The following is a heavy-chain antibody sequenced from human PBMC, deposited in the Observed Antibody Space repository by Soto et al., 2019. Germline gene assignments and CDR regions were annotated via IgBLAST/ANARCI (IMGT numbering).Heavy chain of an antibody. Sequence: QVQLVESGGGVVQPGRSLRLSCAASGFTFSSYAMHWVRQAPGKGLEWVASISYDGSNKYYADSVKGRFTISRDNSKNTLYRQMNSLRAEDTAVYYCARDLSRSGYYTSSFDIWGQGTMVTVSS. CDR1: GFTFSSYA. D-gene: IGHD3-3*01. V-gene: IGHV3-30-3*01. J-gene: IGHJ3*02. CDR3: ARDLSRSGYYTSSFDI. CDR2: ISYDGSNK.